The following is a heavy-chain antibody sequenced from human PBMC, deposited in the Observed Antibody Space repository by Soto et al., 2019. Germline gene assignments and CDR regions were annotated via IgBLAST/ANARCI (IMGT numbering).Heavy chain of an antibody. J-gene: IGHJ6*02. CDR1: GGSISSYY. V-gene: IGHV4-59*01. Sequence: QVQLQESGPGLVKPSETLSLTCTVSGGSISSYYWSWIRQPPGKGLEWIGYIYYSGRTNYNPSLKVGVTISVGTSKNQFSLKLSSVTAADTAVYYCARDIAVAVGGPHYYYGMDVWGQGTTVTVSS. CDR2: IYYSGRT. CDR3: ARDIAVAVGGPHYYYGMDV. D-gene: IGHD6-19*01.